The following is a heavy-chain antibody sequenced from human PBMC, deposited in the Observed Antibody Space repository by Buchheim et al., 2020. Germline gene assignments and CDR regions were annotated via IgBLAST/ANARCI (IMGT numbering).Heavy chain of an antibody. Sequence: QVQLVQSGAEVKKPGASVKVSCKASGYTFTSYYMHWVRQAPGQGLEWMGIINPRGGSTSYAQKFQGRVTMTRDTSTSTVYMELSSLRSEDTAVYYCARSITIFGVVIPFHGMDVWGQGTT. CDR2: INPRGGST. J-gene: IGHJ6*02. CDR1: GYTFTSYY. D-gene: IGHD3-3*01. V-gene: IGHV1-46*03. CDR3: ARSITIFGVVIPFHGMDV.